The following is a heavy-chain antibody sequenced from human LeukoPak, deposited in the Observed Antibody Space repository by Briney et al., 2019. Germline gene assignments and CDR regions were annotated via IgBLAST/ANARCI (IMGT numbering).Heavy chain of an antibody. CDR1: GGTFSSYA. D-gene: IGHD3-22*01. Sequence: SVKVSCKASGGTFSSYAIIWVRQAPGQGLEWMGGIIPIFGTANYAQKFQGRVTITADESTSTAYMELSSLRSEDTAVYYCARGVYYYDSSGYHAFDIWGQGTMVTVSS. V-gene: IGHV1-69*13. CDR2: IIPIFGTA. CDR3: ARGVYYYDSSGYHAFDI. J-gene: IGHJ3*02.